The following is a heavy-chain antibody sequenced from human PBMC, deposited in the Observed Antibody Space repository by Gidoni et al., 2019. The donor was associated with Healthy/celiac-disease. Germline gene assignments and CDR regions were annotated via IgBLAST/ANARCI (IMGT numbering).Heavy chain of an antibody. Sequence: QVQLVESGGGLVKPGGSLRLSCAASGFPFSDYYMSWIRQAPGKGLEWVSYISSSGSTIYYADSVKGRFTISRDNAKNSLYLQMNSPRAEDTAVYYCASCTTTLHPYYYYGMDVWGQGTTVTVSS. CDR1: GFPFSDYY. J-gene: IGHJ6*02. CDR2: ISSSGSTI. D-gene: IGHD4-17*01. CDR3: ASCTTTLHPYYYYGMDV. V-gene: IGHV3-11*01.